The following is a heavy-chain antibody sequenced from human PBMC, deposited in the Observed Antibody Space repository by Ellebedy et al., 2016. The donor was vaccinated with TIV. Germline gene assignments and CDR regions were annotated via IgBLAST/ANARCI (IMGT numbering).Heavy chain of an antibody. CDR1: GGSISSYY. CDR3: ARGRDGYNFPFDY. J-gene: IGHJ4*02. V-gene: IGHV4-59*08. D-gene: IGHD5-24*01. Sequence: MPSETLSLTCTVSGGSISSYYWSWIRQPPGKGLEWIGYISYSGGTNYNPSLKSRITISLDTSRNQFSLKLSSVTAADTAVYYCARGRDGYNFPFDYWGQGTLVTVSS. CDR2: ISYSGGT.